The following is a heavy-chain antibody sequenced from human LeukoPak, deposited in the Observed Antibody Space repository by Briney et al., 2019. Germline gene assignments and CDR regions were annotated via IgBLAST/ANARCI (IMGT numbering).Heavy chain of an antibody. J-gene: IGHJ4*02. D-gene: IGHD3-22*01. Sequence: GGSLRLSCAASGFTFSSYAMSWVRQAPGKGLEWVSFISPSGDRTSNADSVEGRFTISRDNTRNTLYPQMNSLRDEDTGVYYCAIMHGYYDGSGFWVQWGQGTLVTVSS. V-gene: IGHV3-23*01. CDR1: GFTFSSYA. CDR2: ISPSGDRT. CDR3: AIMHGYYDGSGFWVQ.